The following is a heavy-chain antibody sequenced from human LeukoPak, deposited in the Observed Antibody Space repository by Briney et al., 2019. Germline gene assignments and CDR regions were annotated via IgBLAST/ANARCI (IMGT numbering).Heavy chain of an antibody. D-gene: IGHD5-18*01. V-gene: IGHV1-2*02. CDR1: GYTFTGYY. Sequence: ASVKVSCKASGYTFTGYYMHWVRQAPGQGLEWMGWINPNSGGTNYAQKFQGRVTMTRDTSISAAYMELSRLRSDDTAVYYCARAEDTAIVFDYWGQGTLVTVSS. J-gene: IGHJ4*02. CDR2: INPNSGGT. CDR3: ARAEDTAIVFDY.